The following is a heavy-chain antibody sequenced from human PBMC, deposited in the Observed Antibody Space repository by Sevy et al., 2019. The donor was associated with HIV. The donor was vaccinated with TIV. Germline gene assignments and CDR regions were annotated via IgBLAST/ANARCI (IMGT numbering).Heavy chain of an antibody. CDR3: AREGGFSYQGMDV. D-gene: IGHD3-16*01. CDR1: GFTFSSYS. J-gene: IGHJ6*02. CDR2: LSSSTSIL. V-gene: IGHV3-48*01. Sequence: GGSLRLSCAASGFTFSSYSMNWVRQAPGKGLEWVSFLSSSTSILYYADSVRGRFTISRDNAKNSLYLQMNSLRAEDTAVYYCAREGGFSYQGMDVWGQGTTVTVSS.